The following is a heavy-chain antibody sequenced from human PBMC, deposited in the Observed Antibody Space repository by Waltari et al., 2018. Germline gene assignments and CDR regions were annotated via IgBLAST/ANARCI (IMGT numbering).Heavy chain of an antibody. V-gene: IGHV1-18*01. CDR3: ARDPGFDSPLYGMDV. Sequence: QVQLVQSGAEVKKPGASVKVSCKASGYTFTSYGISWVRQAPGQGLEWMGWISAYNGNTNYAQKLQGRVTITTDESTSTAYMELSSLRSEDTAVYYCARDPGFDSPLYGMDVWGQGTTVTVSS. J-gene: IGHJ6*02. D-gene: IGHD2-15*01. CDR1: GYTFTSYG. CDR2: ISAYNGNT.